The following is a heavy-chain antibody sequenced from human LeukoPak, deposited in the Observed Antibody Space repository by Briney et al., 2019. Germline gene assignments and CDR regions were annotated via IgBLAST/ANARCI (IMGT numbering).Heavy chain of an antibody. V-gene: IGHV3-33*01. Sequence: GRSLRLSCAASGFTFSSYGMHWVRQAPGKGLEWVAVIWYDGSNKYYADSVKGRFTISRDNSKNTLYLQMNSLRAEDTAVYYCAREYQLLTAFDIWGQGTMVTVSS. D-gene: IGHD2-2*01. CDR1: GFTFSSYG. J-gene: IGHJ3*02. CDR3: AREYQLLTAFDI. CDR2: IWYDGSNK.